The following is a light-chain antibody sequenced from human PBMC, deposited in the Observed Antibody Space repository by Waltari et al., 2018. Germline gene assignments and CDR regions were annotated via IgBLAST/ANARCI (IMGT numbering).Light chain of an antibody. V-gene: IGKV1-39*01. Sequence: DIQMTQSPSSLSSSVGDIVIITCLASQRINKYLNWYQHKPGKAPKLLIYGASSLYSGVPSRFSGSGSGTDFTLTINNLQVEDFATYYCQQSYSTPQSAFGQGTRLEIK. CDR3: QQSYSTPQSA. CDR1: QRINKY. CDR2: GAS. J-gene: IGKJ5*01.